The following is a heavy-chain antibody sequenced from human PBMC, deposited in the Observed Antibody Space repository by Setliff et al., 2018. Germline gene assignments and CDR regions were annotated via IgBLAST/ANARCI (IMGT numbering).Heavy chain of an antibody. CDR1: GFSFRSAW. D-gene: IGHD1-26*01. CDR2: IKSKSDGGTI. J-gene: IGHJ4*02. Sequence: GESLRLSCAASGFSFRSAWMNWVRQSPGKVLEWVGRIKSKSDGGTIEYAAPVRGRFTMSRDDSTNTLNLQMNSLKTEDSGVYYCTTALRWESNGGVDCWGQGTLVTVSS. V-gene: IGHV3-15*01. CDR3: TTALRWESNGGVDC.